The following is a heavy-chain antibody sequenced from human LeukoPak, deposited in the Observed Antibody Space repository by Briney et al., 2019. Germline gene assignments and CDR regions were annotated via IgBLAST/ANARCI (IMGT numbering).Heavy chain of an antibody. CDR1: GFSITSYW. J-gene: IGHJ4*02. D-gene: IGHD3-10*01. CDR3: ARRFGYYGSGSHYNFDY. V-gene: IGHV3-7*01. CDR2: IKQDGSEK. Sequence: GGSLRLSCTASGFSITSYWMSWVRQAPGKGLEGVANIKQDGSEKYYVDSVKGQFTISRDNAKNSLYLQMNSLRADDTAVYYCARRFGYYGSGSHYNFDYWGQGTLVTVSS.